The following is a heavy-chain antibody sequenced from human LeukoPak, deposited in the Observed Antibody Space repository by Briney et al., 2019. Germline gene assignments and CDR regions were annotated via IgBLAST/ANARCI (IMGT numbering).Heavy chain of an antibody. J-gene: IGHJ4*02. V-gene: IGHV2-5*02. CDR3: AHRLAAAGTMDY. CDR1: GFSLSASGVG. D-gene: IGHD6-13*01. Sequence: SGPTLVKPTQTLTLTCTFSGFSLSASGVGVGWIRQPPGKALEWLALIYCDDDKRYSPSLKSRLTITKDTSKNQVVLTMTNMDPVDTATYYCAHRLAAAGTMDYWGQGTLVTVSS. CDR2: IYCDDDK.